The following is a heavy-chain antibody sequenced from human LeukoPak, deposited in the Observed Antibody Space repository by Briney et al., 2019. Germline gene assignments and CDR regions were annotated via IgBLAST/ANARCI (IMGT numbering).Heavy chain of an antibody. V-gene: IGHV4-59*01. Sequence: SETLSLTCTVSGGSISSYYWSWIRQPPGKGLEWIGYIYYSGSTNYNPSLKSRVTISVDTSKNQFSLKLSSVTAADTAVYYCARYKPGDGLFRGGKYYFDYWGQGTLVTVSS. CDR3: ARYKPGDGLFRGGKYYFDY. J-gene: IGHJ4*02. D-gene: IGHD5-24*01. CDR2: IYYSGST. CDR1: GGSISSYY.